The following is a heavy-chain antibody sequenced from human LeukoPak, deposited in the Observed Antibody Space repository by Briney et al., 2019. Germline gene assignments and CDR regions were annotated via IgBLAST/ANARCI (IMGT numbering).Heavy chain of an antibody. Sequence: SETLSLTRAVSGGSISSSNWWRWVRQPPGKGLEWIGEIYHSGSTNYNPSLKSRVTISVDKSKNQFSLNLSSVTAADTAVYYCAKLYSSGNYGVDYWGQGTLVTVSS. CDR1: GGSISSSNW. J-gene: IGHJ4*02. CDR2: IYHSGST. CDR3: AKLYSSGNYGVDY. V-gene: IGHV4-4*02. D-gene: IGHD6-19*01.